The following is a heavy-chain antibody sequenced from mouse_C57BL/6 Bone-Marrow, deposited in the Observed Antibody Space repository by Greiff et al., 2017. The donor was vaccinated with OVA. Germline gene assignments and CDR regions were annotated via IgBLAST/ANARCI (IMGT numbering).Heavy chain of an antibody. V-gene: IGHV5-6*02. CDR1: GFTFSSYG. CDR3: AIITTVYYAMDY. CDR2: ISSGGSYT. Sequence: DVMLVESGGDLVKPGGSLKLSCAASGFTFSSYGMSWVRQTPDTRLEWVATISSGGSYTYYPDSVKGRFTISRDNAKNTLYLQMSSLKSEDTAMYYCAIITTVYYAMDYWGQGTSVTVSS. J-gene: IGHJ4*01. D-gene: IGHD1-1*01.